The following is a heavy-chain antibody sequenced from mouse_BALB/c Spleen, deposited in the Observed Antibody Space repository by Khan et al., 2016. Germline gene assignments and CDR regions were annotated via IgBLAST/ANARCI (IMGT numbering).Heavy chain of an antibody. CDR2: IPYSGST. J-gene: IGHJ2*01. V-gene: IGHV3-1*02. CDR1: GYSISSGYS. Sequence: EVQLQESGPDLVKPSQSLSLTCTVTGYSISSGYSRYGIRQLPGNKLEWMAYIPYSGSTNYNPTLKSRITITRDTSNNTAFLQLISLTTEDTATYYGTRGDDYSSGYWGQGTTLTVSS. D-gene: IGHD1-1*01. CDR3: TRGDDYSSGY.